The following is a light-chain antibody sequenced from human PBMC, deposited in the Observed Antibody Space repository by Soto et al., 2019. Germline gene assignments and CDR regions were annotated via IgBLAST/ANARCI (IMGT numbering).Light chain of an antibody. CDR1: SSNIGSNT. V-gene: IGLV1-44*01. J-gene: IGLJ7*01. CDR2: INS. CDR3: SACDDSLTEPL. Sequence: QSALTQPPSASGTPGQRVTISCSGSSSNIGSNTVNWYQQLPGTAPKLLIYINSQRPSGVPDRFSGSKSGTSASLAISGLQSEDEADYYCSACDDSLTEPLFGGVTQLTVL.